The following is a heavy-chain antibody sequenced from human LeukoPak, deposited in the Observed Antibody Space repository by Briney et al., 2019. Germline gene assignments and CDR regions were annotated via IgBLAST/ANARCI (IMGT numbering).Heavy chain of an antibody. J-gene: IGHJ4*02. D-gene: IGHD3-3*01. CDR1: GYTFTSYG. V-gene: IGHV1-18*01. CDR3: ARGYRATIFGVVPLVDY. CDR2: ISAYNGNT. Sequence: GASAKVSCKASGYTFTSYGISWVRQAPGQGLEWMGWISAYNGNTNYAQKLQGRVTMTTDTSTSTAYMELRSLGSDDTAVYYCARGYRATIFGVVPLVDYWGQGTLVTVSS.